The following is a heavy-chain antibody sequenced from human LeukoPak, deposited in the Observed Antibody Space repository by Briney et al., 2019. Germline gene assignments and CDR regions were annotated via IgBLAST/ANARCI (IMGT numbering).Heavy chain of an antibody. D-gene: IGHD2-2*01. CDR2: INPNSGGT. CDR3: ARALGYSSSTSCFAWFDP. V-gene: IGHV1-2*02. CDR1: GYTFTGYY. J-gene: IGHJ5*02. Sequence: ASVKVSCKASGYTFTGYYMHWVRQAPGQGLEWMGWINPNSGGTNYAQKFQGRVTMTRDTSISTAYMELSRLRSDDTAVYYCARALGYSSSTSCFAWFDPWGQGTLVTVS.